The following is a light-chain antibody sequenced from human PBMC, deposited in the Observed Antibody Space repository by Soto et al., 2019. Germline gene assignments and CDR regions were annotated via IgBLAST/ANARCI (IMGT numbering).Light chain of an antibody. Sequence: QSALTQPASVSGSPGQSITLSCTGTSSDIGGYDYVSWYQRHPGKAPKLIIYDVNNRPSGVSNRFSGSKSDNTASLTISGRQAEDEADYYCTSYASGSSHVVFGGGTKLTVL. CDR3: TSYASGSSHVV. CDR1: SSDIGGYDY. CDR2: DVN. J-gene: IGLJ2*01. V-gene: IGLV2-14*01.